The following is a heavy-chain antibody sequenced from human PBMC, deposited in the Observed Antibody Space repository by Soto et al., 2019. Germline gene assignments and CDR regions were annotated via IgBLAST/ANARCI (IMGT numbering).Heavy chain of an antibody. CDR3: ARDRDDYGSATYYNRIAF. CDR2: IIPIFGTP. CDR1: GGIFSTYA. D-gene: IGHD3-10*01. J-gene: IGHJ4*02. Sequence: QVQLVQSGAEVKKPGSSVKVSCKASGGIFSTYAISWLRQAPGQGLEWMGGIIPIFGTPNYAQRFQGRVTITADASTRTAHRELSRLRCEDTAVYYWARDRDDYGSATYYNRIAFWGQGTLVTVSS. V-gene: IGHV1-69*01.